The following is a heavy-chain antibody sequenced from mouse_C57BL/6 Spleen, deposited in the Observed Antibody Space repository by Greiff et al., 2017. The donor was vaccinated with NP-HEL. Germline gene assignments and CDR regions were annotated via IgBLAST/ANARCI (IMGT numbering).Heavy chain of an antibody. Sequence: QVQLQQPGAELVKPGASVKLSCKASGYTFTSYWMHWVKQRPIQGLEWIGNIDPSDSETHYNQKFKDKATLTVDKSSSTAYMQLSSLTSEDSAVYYCARSTAQATLAMDYWGQGTSVTVSS. CDR3: ARSTAQATLAMDY. CDR2: IDPSDSET. J-gene: IGHJ4*01. CDR1: GYTFTSYW. V-gene: IGHV1-52*01. D-gene: IGHD3-2*02.